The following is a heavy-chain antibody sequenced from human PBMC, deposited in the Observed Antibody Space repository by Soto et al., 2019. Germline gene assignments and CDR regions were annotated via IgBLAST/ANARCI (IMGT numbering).Heavy chain of an antibody. Sequence: QVQLVQSGAEVKKPGSSVKVSCKTSGGSQATSWVRQAPGHGPEWLGGIIGVFPTTNKAEKFEGRVTITAEKSTGTASMGRGGRTSVDTAVYYCATVGPPLSGAFTYGYEGPFDYWGQGILVIVSS. V-gene: IGHV1-69*06. CDR3: ATVGPPLSGAFTYGYEGPFDY. CDR1: GGSQA. D-gene: IGHD5-18*01. J-gene: IGHJ4*02. CDR2: IIGVFPTT.